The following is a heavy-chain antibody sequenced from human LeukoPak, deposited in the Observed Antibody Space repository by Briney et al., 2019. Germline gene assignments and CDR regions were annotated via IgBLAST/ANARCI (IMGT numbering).Heavy chain of an antibody. CDR1: GGSISSYC. V-gene: IGHV4-59*01. CDR3: ARSTIAAAGNVEY. Sequence: SETLSLTCTVSGGSISSYCWSWIRQAPGKGLEWIGYIYYSGSTGRSINYNPSLKSRVTISVDTSKNQFSLKLSSVNAADTAMYYCARSTIAAAGNVEYWGQGTLVTVSS. CDR2: IYYSGSTGRSI. J-gene: IGHJ4*02. D-gene: IGHD6-13*01.